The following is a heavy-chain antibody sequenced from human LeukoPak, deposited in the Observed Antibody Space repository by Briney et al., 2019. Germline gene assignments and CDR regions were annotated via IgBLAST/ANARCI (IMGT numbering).Heavy chain of an antibody. CDR2: MYFSGTT. J-gene: IGHJ4*02. CDR1: GGSISSSNYY. CDR3: ARNYYDSSGYDY. D-gene: IGHD3-22*01. V-gene: IGHV4-39*01. Sequence: SETLSLTCTVSGGSISSSNYYWGWIRQPPGTGLEWIGSMYFSGTTYYNPSLKSRVSISVDTSKNQFSLKLSSVTAADTAVYYCARNYYDSSGYDYWGQGTLVTVSS.